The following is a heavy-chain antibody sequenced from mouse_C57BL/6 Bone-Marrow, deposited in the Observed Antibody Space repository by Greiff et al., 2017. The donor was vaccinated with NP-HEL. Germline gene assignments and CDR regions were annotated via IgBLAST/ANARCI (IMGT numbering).Heavy chain of an antibody. CDR1: GYTFTSYW. CDR3: ARDWGVTTVPFAY. J-gene: IGHJ3*01. D-gene: IGHD2-2*01. Sequence: VQLQQSGTELVKPGASVKLSCKASGYTFTSYWMHWVKQRPGQGLEWIGNINPSNGGTNYNEKFKSKATLTVDKSSSTAYMQLSSLTSEDSAVYYCARDWGVTTVPFAYWGQGTLVTVSA. CDR2: INPSNGGT. V-gene: IGHV1-53*01.